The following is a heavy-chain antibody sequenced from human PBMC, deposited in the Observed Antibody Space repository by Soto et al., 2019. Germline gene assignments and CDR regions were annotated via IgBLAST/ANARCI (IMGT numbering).Heavy chain of an antibody. Sequence: EVQLVESGGGLVQPGGSLKLSCAASGFTFSGSAMHWVRQASGKGLEWVGRIRSKANSYATAYAASVKGRFTISRDDSKNTAYLQMNSLKTEDTAVYYCTRKWEMAAAGDYYGKDVWGQGTTVTVSS. V-gene: IGHV3-73*02. CDR1: GFTFSGSA. D-gene: IGHD6-13*01. J-gene: IGHJ6*02. CDR2: IRSKANSYAT. CDR3: TRKWEMAAAGDYYGKDV.